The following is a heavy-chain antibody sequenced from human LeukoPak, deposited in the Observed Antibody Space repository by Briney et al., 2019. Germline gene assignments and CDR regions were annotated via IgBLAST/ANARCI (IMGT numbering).Heavy chain of an antibody. V-gene: IGHV1-2*02. D-gene: IGHD5-18*01. CDR1: GYIFTGYY. J-gene: IGHJ3*02. Sequence: ASVKVSCKTSGYIFTGYYIHWVRQAPGKGLEWMGWISPRSGGTNYAQKFQGRVTMTRDTSISTAYMELSRLRSDDTAVYYCARVRTQSGYSYGSDAFDIWGQGTMVTVSS. CDR2: ISPRSGGT. CDR3: ARVRTQSGYSYGSDAFDI.